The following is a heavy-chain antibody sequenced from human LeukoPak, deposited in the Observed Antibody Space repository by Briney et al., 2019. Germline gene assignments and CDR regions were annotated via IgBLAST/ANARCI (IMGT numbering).Heavy chain of an antibody. CDR2: IRSKAYGGTT. V-gene: IGHV3-49*04. D-gene: IGHD4-17*01. Sequence: PGGSLRLSCTASGFTFGDYAMSWVRQAPGKGLEWVGFIRSKAYGGTTEYAASVKGRFTISRDDSKSIAYPQMNSLKTEDTAVYYCTRAPYGDSFDYWGQGTLVTVYS. J-gene: IGHJ4*02. CDR1: GFTFGDYA. CDR3: TRAPYGDSFDY.